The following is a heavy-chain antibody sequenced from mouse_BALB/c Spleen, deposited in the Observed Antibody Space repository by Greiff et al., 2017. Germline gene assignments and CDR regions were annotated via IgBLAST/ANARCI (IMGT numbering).Heavy chain of an antibody. Sequence: EVKLVESGGDLVKPGGSLKLSCAASGFTFSSYGMSWVRQTPDKRLEWVATISSGGSYTYYPDSVKGRFTISRDNAKNTLYLQMSSLKSEDTAMYYCARHGLDDDRYFDVWGAGTTVTVSS. CDR1: GFTFSSYG. CDR3: ARHGLDDDRYFDV. J-gene: IGHJ1*01. CDR2: ISSGGSYT. D-gene: IGHD2-12*01. V-gene: IGHV5-6*02.